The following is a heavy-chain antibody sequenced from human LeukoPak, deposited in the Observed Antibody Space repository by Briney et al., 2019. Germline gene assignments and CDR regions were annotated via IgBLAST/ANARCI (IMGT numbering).Heavy chain of an antibody. CDR1: GFRFSGYW. D-gene: IGHD3-22*01. CDR2: INSDGSNT. V-gene: IGHV3-74*01. CDR3: ARDQDDYYDSSGYLDY. Sequence: QPGGSLRLSCAASGFRFSGYWMHWVRQVPGKGLVWVSRINSDGSNTNYADSVKCRFTISRDNSKNTLYLQMNSLRAEDTAVYYCARDQDDYYDSSGYLDYWGQGTLVTVSS. J-gene: IGHJ4*02.